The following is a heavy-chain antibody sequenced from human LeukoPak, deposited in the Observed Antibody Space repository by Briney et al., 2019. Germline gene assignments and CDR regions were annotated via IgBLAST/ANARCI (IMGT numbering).Heavy chain of an antibody. V-gene: IGHV4-34*01. CDR1: GGSFSGYY. CDR3: ARGYDV. CDR2: INHSGST. Sequence: PSETLSLTCAVYGGSFSGYYWSWIRQPPGKGLEWIGEINHSGSTNYNPSLKSRVTISVDTSKNQFSLKLSSVTAADTAVYYCARGYDVWGKGTTVTVSS. J-gene: IGHJ6*04.